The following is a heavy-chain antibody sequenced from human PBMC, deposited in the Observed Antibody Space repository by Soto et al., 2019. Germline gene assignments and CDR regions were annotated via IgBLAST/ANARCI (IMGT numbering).Heavy chain of an antibody. D-gene: IGHD5-12*01. J-gene: IGHJ4*02. CDR2: IWYDGSNK. CDR1: GFTFSSYG. CDR3: AREELRGYSGYDPNYYFDY. Sequence: QVQLVESGGGVVQPGRSLRLSCAASGFTFSSYGMHWVRQAPGKGLEWVAVIWYDGSNKYYADSVKGRFTISRDNSKNTLYLQMNSLRAEDTAVYYCAREELRGYSGYDPNYYFDYWGQGTLVTVSS. V-gene: IGHV3-33*01.